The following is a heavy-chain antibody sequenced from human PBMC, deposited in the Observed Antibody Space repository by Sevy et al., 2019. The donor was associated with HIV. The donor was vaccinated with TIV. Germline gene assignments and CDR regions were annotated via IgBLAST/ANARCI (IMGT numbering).Heavy chain of an antibody. Sequence: SETLSLTCTVSGGSITSSTYYWGWIRQSPGKGLEWIGSIYYSGHTYYNPSLKSRVTISIDTSTNHFSLKLSSVTAADTAVYYCARLPLQNCSGGNCNSGLFDSWGQGTLVTVSS. V-gene: IGHV4-39*01. D-gene: IGHD2-15*01. CDR2: IYYSGHT. CDR3: ARLPLQNCSGGNCNSGLFDS. CDR1: GGSITSSTYY. J-gene: IGHJ4*02.